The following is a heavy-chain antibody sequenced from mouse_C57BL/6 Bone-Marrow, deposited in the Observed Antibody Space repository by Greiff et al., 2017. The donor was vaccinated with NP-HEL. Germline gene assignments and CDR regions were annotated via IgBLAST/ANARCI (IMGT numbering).Heavy chain of an antibody. V-gene: IGHV1-85*01. J-gene: IGHJ1*03. CDR2: IYPRDGST. D-gene: IGHD1-1*01. CDR1: GYTFTSYD. CDR3: ARIYYYGSSYHYWYFDV. Sequence: VQLKESGPELVKPGASVKLSCKASGYTFTSYDINWVKQRPGQGLEWIGWIYPRDGSTKYNEKFKGKATLTVDTSSSTAYMELHSLTSEDSAVYFCARIYYYGSSYHYWYFDVWGTGTTVTVSS.